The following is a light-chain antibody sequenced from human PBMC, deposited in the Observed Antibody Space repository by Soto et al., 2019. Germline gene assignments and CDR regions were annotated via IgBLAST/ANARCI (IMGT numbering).Light chain of an antibody. Sequence: QSVLTQPASVSGSPGQSITISWTGTSSDVGSYNLVSWYQHHPGKAPKLLIYEVSKRPSGVSNRFSGSKSGNTASLTISGLQAEDEADYYCCSYTGTRGLVFGGGTKVTVL. V-gene: IGLV2-23*02. CDR3: CSYTGTRGLV. CDR2: EVS. J-gene: IGLJ3*02. CDR1: SSDVGSYNL.